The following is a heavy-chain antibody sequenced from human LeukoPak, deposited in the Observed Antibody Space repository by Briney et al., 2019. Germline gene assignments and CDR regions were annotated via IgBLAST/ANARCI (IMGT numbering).Heavy chain of an antibody. D-gene: IGHD6-19*01. CDR1: GFTFSSYA. V-gene: IGHV3-30*04. Sequence: GGSLRLSCAASGFTFSSYAMHWVRQAPGKGLEWVAVISYDGSNKYYADSVKGRFTISRDNSKNTLYLQMNSLRAEDTAVYYCARDRVIAGAGKAELPNCFDPWGQGTLVTVPS. CDR3: ARDRVIAGAGKAELPNCFDP. J-gene: IGHJ5*02. CDR2: ISYDGSNK.